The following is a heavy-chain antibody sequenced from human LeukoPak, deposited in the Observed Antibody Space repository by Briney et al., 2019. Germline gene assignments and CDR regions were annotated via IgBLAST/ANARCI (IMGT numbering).Heavy chain of an antibody. CDR2: ISSSGGTT. CDR3: ARSNYYTVDV. V-gene: IGHV3-11*01. J-gene: IGHJ6*02. Sequence: KAGGSLRLSCAAPGFTSSDYYMTWIRQPPGKGPEWISYISSSGGTTTYVDSVKGRFTISRDNAKNSLYLQMNSLRADDTAVYYCARSNYYTVDVWGQGTAVTVSS. CDR1: GFTSSDYY.